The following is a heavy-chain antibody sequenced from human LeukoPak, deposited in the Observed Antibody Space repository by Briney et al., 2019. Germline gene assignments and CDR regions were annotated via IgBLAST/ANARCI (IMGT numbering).Heavy chain of an antibody. J-gene: IGHJ6*03. CDR1: GYTFTGYY. CDR3: AREAYCGGDCYSGYYYYMDV. CDR2: INPNSGGT. D-gene: IGHD2-21*02. Sequence: ASVKVSCKASGYTFTGYYMHWVRQAPGQGLEWMGWINPNSGGTNYAQKFQGRVTMTRDTSISTAYMELSRLRSDDTAVYYCAREAYCGGDCYSGYYYYMDVWGKGTTVTISS. V-gene: IGHV1-2*02.